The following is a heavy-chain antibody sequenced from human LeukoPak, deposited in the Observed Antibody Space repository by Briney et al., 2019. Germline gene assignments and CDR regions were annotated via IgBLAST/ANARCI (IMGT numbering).Heavy chain of an antibody. CDR1: GFTFSTNY. CDR2: VYSGGAT. J-gene: IGHJ4*02. CDR3: AKAPVTSCRGAYCYPFDS. Sequence: GGSLRLSCAVSGFTFSTNYMTWVRQAPGKGLEWVSDVYSGGATYHADSVRGRFTISRDNSKNTLYLQMNSLRAEDAAVYFCAKAPVTSCRGAYCYPFDSWGQGTLVTVSS. D-gene: IGHD2-21*01. V-gene: IGHV3-53*01.